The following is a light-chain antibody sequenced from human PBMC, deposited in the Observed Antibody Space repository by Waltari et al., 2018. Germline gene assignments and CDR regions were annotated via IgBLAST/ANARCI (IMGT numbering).Light chain of an antibody. CDR2: KIS. CDR1: QSLVHSDGKIY. Sequence: DVVMTQSPLFLPVTLGQPASISCKSSQSLVHSDGKIYMNWFQQRPGQSPRRLIYKISNRYSGGPDRFSGSGSGTDFTVKSSRVEGEGAGVYDCMQATHLPLTSGQGTKVEMK. V-gene: IGKV2-30*02. CDR3: MQATHLPLT. J-gene: IGKJ1*01.